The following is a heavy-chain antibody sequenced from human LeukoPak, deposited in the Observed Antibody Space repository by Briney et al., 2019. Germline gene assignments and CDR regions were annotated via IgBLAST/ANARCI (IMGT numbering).Heavy chain of an antibody. J-gene: IGHJ6*04. CDR3: AELGITMIGGV. Sequence: GGSLRLSCAASGFTFSSYEINWVRQAPGKGLEWVSYISSSGSTIKYADSVKGRFTISRGNAKNSLYLQMNSLRAEDTAVYYCAELGITMIGGVWGKGTTVTISS. CDR2: ISSSGSTI. V-gene: IGHV3-48*03. CDR1: GFTFSSYE. D-gene: IGHD3-10*02.